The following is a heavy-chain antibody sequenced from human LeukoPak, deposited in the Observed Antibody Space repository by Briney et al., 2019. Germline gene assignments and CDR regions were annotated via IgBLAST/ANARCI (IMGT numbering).Heavy chain of an antibody. Sequence: SETLSLTCTVSGGSISSGGYFWSWVRQYPGRGLESIGYIHYTGSTYYNPSLRSRVSISVDTSVNHVSLRLSSVTVADTGVYYCATLGDCTGSTCYTIDNWGQGTLVSVSS. CDR2: IHYTGST. V-gene: IGHV4-31*03. CDR1: GGSISSGGYF. J-gene: IGHJ4*02. CDR3: ATLGDCTGSTCYTIDN. D-gene: IGHD2-2*02.